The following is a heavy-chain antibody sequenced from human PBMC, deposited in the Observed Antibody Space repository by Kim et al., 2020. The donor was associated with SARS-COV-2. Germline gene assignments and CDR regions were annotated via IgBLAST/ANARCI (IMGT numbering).Heavy chain of an antibody. V-gene: IGHV1-46*01. CDR1: GYTFTSYY. CDR3: ASQYYYGSGSYLYYLDY. D-gene: IGHD3-10*01. CDR2: INPSGGST. Sequence: ASVKVSCKASGYTFTSYYMHWVRQAPGQGLEWMGIINPSGGSTSYAQKFQGRVTMTRDTSTSTVYMELSSLRSEDTAVYYCASQYYYGSGSYLYYLDYWGQGTLVTVSS. J-gene: IGHJ4*02.